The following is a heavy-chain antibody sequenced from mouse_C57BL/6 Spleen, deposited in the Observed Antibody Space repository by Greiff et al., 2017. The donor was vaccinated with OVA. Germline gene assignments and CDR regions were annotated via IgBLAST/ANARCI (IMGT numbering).Heavy chain of an antibody. D-gene: IGHD3-2*02. CDR1: GYSFTGYY. V-gene: IGHV1-42*01. CDR2: INPSTGGT. J-gene: IGHJ2*01. Sequence: EVQRVESGPELVKPGASVKISCKASGYSFTGYYMNWVKQSPEKSLEWIGEINPSTGGTTYNQKFKATATLTVDKSSSTAYMQLKSLTSEDSAVYYCARDGAQATSLDYWGQGTTLTVSS. CDR3: ARDGAQATSLDY.